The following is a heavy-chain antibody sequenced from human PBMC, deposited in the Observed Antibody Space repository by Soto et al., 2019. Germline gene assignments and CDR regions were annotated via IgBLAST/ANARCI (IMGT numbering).Heavy chain of an antibody. Sequence: ASVKVSCKASGYTFTSYAMHWVRQAPGQRLEWMGWINAGNGNTKYSQKFQGRVTITRDTSASTAYMELSSLRSEDTAVYYCARVPQHSGQWLVPGRWFDPWGQGTLVTVSS. CDR2: INAGNGNT. V-gene: IGHV1-3*01. D-gene: IGHD6-19*01. CDR1: GYTFTSYA. J-gene: IGHJ5*02. CDR3: ARVPQHSGQWLVPGRWFDP.